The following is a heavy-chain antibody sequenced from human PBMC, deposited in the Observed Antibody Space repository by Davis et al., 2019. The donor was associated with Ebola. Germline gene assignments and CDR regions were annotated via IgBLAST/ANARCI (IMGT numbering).Heavy chain of an antibody. Sequence: PSETLSLTCAVSGGSISSGGYSWSWIRQPPGKGLEWIGYIYHSGSTYYNPSLKSRVTISVDRSKNQFSLKLSSVTAADTAVYYCARGSITMVRGVNVIFDYWGQGTLVTVSS. D-gene: IGHD3-10*01. V-gene: IGHV4-30-2*01. CDR1: GGSISSGGYS. CDR3: ARGSITMVRGVNVIFDY. CDR2: IYHSGST. J-gene: IGHJ4*02.